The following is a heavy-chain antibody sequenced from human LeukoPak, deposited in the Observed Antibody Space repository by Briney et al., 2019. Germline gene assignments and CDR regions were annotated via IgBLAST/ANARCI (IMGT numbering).Heavy chain of an antibody. D-gene: IGHD4-17*01. CDR3: ARGGADYGDFFDY. Sequence: KPSETLSLTCTVSGGSISSSSYYWGWIRQPPGKGLEWIGSIYYSGSTYYNPSLKSRVTISVDTSKNQFSLKLSSVTAADTAVYYCARGGADYGDFFDYWGQGTLVTVSS. CDR1: GGSISSSSYY. V-gene: IGHV4-39*07. CDR2: IYYSGST. J-gene: IGHJ4*02.